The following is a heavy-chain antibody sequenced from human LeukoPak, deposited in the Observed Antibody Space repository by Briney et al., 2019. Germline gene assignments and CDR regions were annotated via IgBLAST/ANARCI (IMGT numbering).Heavy chain of an antibody. CDR1: GYTFSSYG. V-gene: IGHV3-33*06. CDR3: AKELLGYCRGGSCYIFDY. CDR2: IRYDGSNK. D-gene: IGHD2-15*01. J-gene: IGHJ4*02. Sequence: GRSLRLSCAASGYTFSSYGMHWVRQAPGKGLEWVAVIRYDGSNKFYADSVKGRFTISRDNSKNTLYLQMNTLRAEDTAVYYCAKELLGYCRGGSCYIFDYWGQGTLVTVSS.